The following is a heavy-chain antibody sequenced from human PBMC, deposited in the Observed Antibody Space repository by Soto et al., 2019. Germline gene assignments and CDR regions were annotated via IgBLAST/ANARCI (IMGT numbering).Heavy chain of an antibody. CDR2: ISGSGGSP. CDR1: GFTFSSYA. V-gene: IGHV3-23*01. Sequence: EVQLLESGGGLVQHGGSLRLSCAASGFTFSSYAMSWVRQAPGKGLEWVSAISGSGGSPYYADSVKGRFTIASDNSKNTRYLQTNSLRAKDTAVYYCAKAGGGSYYYYGMDVWGQRTTVTVSS. D-gene: IGHD1-26*01. CDR3: AKAGGGSYYYYGMDV. J-gene: IGHJ6*02.